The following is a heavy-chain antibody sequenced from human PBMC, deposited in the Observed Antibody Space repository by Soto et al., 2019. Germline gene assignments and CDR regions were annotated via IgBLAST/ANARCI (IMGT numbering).Heavy chain of an antibody. J-gene: IGHJ4*02. D-gene: IGHD5-18*01. CDR3: ASGIQLWLRRINNGFSG. CDR2: IIPMFGTA. Sequence: SVKVSCKAPGGTFSTYAISWVRQAPGQGLEWMGGIIPMFGTANYAQRFQDRVTITADESTNTVYMELSSLRSEDTAVYFCASGIQLWLRRINNGFSGWGQGTLVTVSS. V-gene: IGHV1-69*13. CDR1: GGTFSTYA.